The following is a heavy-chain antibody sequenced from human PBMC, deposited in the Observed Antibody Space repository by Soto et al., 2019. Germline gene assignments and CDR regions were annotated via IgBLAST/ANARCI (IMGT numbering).Heavy chain of an antibody. CDR2: INHSGST. J-gene: IGHJ6*03. D-gene: IGHD4-4*01. CDR1: GGSFSGYY. V-gene: IGHV4-34*01. Sequence: SETLSLTCAVYGGSFSGYYWSWIRQPPGKGLEWIGEINHSGSTNYNPSLKSRVTISVDTSKNQFSLKLSSVTAADTAVYYCARVGPYSNNYYYYYMDVWGKGTTVTVSS. CDR3: ARVGPYSNNYYYYYMDV.